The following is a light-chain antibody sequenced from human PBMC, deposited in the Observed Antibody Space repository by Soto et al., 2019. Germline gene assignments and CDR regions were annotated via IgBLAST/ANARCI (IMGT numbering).Light chain of an antibody. CDR3: TSYTSDSTYV. J-gene: IGLJ1*01. CDR2: DVS. CDR1: SSDVGTFNL. Sequence: QSVLTQVASVSGSPGQSITISCTGTSSDVGTFNLVSWYQQHPGKAPKLMVYDVSNRPSWVSNRFSGSKSGITASLTISGLQAEDEADYYCTSYTSDSTYVFGTGTKVTVL. V-gene: IGLV2-14*02.